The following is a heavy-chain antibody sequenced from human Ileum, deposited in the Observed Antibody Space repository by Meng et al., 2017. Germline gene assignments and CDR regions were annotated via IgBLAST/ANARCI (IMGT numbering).Heavy chain of an antibody. CDR2: FNPGNSDN. D-gene: IGHD1/OR15-1a*01. J-gene: IGHJ3*02. CDR1: GYTFTTYW. V-gene: IGHV5-51*01. CDR3: ARRPNKRGDAFDI. Sequence: GESLKISCQGSGYTFTTYWIVWVRQTPGKGLEWRGIFNPGNSDNRNNPSFQGQVTMSADNSVSTAYLQGSSLEASDTAMYYCARRPNKRGDAFDIWGQGTMVTVAS.